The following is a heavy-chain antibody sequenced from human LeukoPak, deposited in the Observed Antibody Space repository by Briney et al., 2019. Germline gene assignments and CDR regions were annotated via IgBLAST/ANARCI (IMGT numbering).Heavy chain of an antibody. CDR3: ARHRFGHLFDY. D-gene: IGHD3-16*01. V-gene: IGHV4-59*01. J-gene: IGHJ4*02. Sequence: SETPSLTCTVSGDSISGYYWSWIRQPPGKGLEWIGYVYHTGHTHYSPSLKSRVTVSLDTSRNQVSLILSSVTAADTAVYYCARHRFGHLFDYWGQGTLVFVSS. CDR1: GDSISGYY. CDR2: VYHTGHT.